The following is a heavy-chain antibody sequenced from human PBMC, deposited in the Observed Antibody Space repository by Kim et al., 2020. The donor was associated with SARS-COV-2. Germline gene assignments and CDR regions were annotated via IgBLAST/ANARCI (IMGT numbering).Heavy chain of an antibody. D-gene: IGHD6-13*01. J-gene: IGHJ4*02. V-gene: IGHV3-11*03. Sequence: ADAVKGRFTISRDNAGNSLYLQMNTLRAEDTAVYYCARRGTSWYSQIDYWGQGTLVTVSS. CDR3: ARRGTSWYSQIDY.